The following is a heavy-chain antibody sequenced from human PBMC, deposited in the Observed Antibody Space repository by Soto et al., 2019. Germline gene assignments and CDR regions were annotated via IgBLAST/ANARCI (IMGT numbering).Heavy chain of an antibody. V-gene: IGHV3-23*01. CDR1: GFTFSDHA. CDR2: ISGSGGST. Sequence: EMQLLESGGDLVQPGGSLRLSCATSGFTFSDHAMHWVRQAPGKGLEWVSAISGSGGSTYYADSVKGRFTISRDNSKNTLYLQMNSLRAEDTAVYYCAKDTHIVVVGLIDYWGQGTLVTVSS. D-gene: IGHD2-15*01. J-gene: IGHJ4*02. CDR3: AKDTHIVVVGLIDY.